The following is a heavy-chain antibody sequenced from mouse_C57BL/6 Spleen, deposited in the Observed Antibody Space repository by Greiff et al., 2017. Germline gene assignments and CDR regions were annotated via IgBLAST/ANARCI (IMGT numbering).Heavy chain of an antibody. CDR2: IYPGSGNT. CDR3: ARKGGLLRFDY. J-gene: IGHJ2*01. D-gene: IGHD2-3*01. CDR1: GYTFTDYY. Sequence: QVQLKESGAELVRPGASVKLSCKASGYTFTDYYINWVKQRPGQGLEWIARIYPGSGNTYYNEKFKGKATLTAEKSSSTAYMQLSSLTSEDSAVYFCARKGGLLRFDYWGQGTTLTVSS. V-gene: IGHV1-76*01.